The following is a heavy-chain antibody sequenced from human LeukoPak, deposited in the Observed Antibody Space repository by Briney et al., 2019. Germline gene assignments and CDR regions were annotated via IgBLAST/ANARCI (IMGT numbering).Heavy chain of an antibody. D-gene: IGHD1-14*01. V-gene: IGHV3-30*03. Sequence: GGSLRLSCAASGFTFSSYGMHWVRQAPGKGLEWVAVISYDGSNKYYADSVKGRFTISRDNAKNSLYLQMNSLRAEDTAVYYCATDRIHRGFKYWGQGTLVTVSS. J-gene: IGHJ4*02. CDR1: GFTFSSYG. CDR2: ISYDGSNK. CDR3: ATDRIHRGFKY.